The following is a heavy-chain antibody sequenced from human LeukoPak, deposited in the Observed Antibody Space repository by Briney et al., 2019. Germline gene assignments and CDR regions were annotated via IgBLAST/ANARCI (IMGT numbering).Heavy chain of an antibody. CDR2: ISSSSNYI. CDR1: GFTFSSYA. D-gene: IGHD3-3*01. V-gene: IGHV3-21*01. J-gene: IGHJ4*02. CDR3: ARDLTDDFWSGYHFDY. Sequence: PGRSLRLSCAASGFTFSSYAMHWVRQAPGKGLEWVSSISSSSNYIYYADSVKGRFTISRDNAKNSLYLQMNSLRAEDTAVYYCARDLTDDFWSGYHFDYWDQGTLATVSS.